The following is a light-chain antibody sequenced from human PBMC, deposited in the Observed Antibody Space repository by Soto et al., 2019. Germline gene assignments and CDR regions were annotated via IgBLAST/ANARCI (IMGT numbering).Light chain of an antibody. J-gene: IGKJ4*01. CDR1: QSVSSY. Sequence: EIVLTQSPATLSLSPGERATLSCRASQSVSSYLAWYQQKPGQAPRLLIYDASNRATGIPARFSGRGSGTDFTLTISSLEPEDFAVYYCQQRSNWPTFGGGTKVEIK. CDR2: DAS. CDR3: QQRSNWPT. V-gene: IGKV3-11*01.